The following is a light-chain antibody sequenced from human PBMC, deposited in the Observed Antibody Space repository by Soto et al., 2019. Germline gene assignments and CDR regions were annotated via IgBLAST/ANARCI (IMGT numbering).Light chain of an antibody. V-gene: IGKV3-20*01. J-gene: IGKJ1*01. CDR2: GAS. CDR3: HQHGGSPET. CDR1: RSVNNNY. Sequence: EIVLTQSPGTLSLSPGERATLSCRASRSVNNNYLAWYQQKPGQAPRLLIFGASSRATGIPDRFIGSGSGTEFILTISRLEPDDFAIYHCHQHGGSPETFDQGTKVEIK.